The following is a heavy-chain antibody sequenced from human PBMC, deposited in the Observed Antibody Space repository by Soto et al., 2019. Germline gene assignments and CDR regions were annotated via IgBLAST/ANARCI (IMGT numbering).Heavy chain of an antibody. CDR2: FYSSGSI. Sequence: SETLSLTCFVSGYFIGSGGYYWGWIRHHPGKGLEWIGSFYSSGSIIYNPSLRSRVSISGDMSTNQFSMSLTSATAADTARYYCARMYSSGSGWFHPWGQGTLVTVSS. CDR3: ARMYSSGSGWFHP. V-gene: IGHV4-31*02. D-gene: IGHD6-19*01. CDR1: GYFIGSGGYY. J-gene: IGHJ5*02.